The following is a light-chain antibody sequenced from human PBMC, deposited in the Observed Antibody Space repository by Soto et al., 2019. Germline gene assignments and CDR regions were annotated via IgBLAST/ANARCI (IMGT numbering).Light chain of an antibody. J-gene: IGKJ5*01. Sequence: EIVRTQPPGTLSGSPGERATLFCRASQSVRSSLAWYQQKPGQAPRLFIYDASTRATGIPARFSGSGSGTEFTLTISSLQSEDFAVYYCQQYNNWPPATFGQGTRLEIK. V-gene: IGKV3-15*01. CDR3: QQYNNWPPAT. CDR1: QSVRSS. CDR2: DAS.